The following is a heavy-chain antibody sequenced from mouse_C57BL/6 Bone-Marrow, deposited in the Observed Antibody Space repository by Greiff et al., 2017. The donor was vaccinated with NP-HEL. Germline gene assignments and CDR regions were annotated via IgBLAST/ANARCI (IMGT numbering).Heavy chain of an antibody. V-gene: IGHV1-82*01. D-gene: IGHD1-1*01. CDR2: IYPGDGDP. CDR3: ARGRSLLLGYFEV. Sequence: QVQLQQSGPELVKPGASVKISCKASGYAFSSSWMNWVKQRPGKGLEWIGRIYPGDGDPNYNGKFKGKATLTADKSSSTAYMQLSSLTSEDSSVCFCARGRSLLLGYFEVWGTGTTVTVAS. J-gene: IGHJ1*03. CDR1: GYAFSSSW.